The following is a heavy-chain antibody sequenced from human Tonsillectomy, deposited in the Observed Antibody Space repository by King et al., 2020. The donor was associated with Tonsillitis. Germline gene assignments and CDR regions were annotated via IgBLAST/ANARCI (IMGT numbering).Heavy chain of an antibody. CDR1: GFIFSDHY. Sequence: VQLVESGGGLVQPGGSLRLSCAASGFIFSDHYVDWVRQAPGKGLEWVGRIRNRANRYTTEYAPSVKGRFTISSDDSKNSVYLQMNSLKTEDTAVYYCARVPTTGDLPTFHLDWWGQGSLVTVSS. J-gene: IGHJ4*02. CDR2: IRNRANRYTT. CDR3: ARVPTTGDLPTFHLDW. V-gene: IGHV3-72*01. D-gene: IGHD7-27*01.